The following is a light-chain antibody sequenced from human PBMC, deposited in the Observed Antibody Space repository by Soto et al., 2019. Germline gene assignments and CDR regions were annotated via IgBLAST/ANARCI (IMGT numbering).Light chain of an antibody. V-gene: IGKV3-20*01. CDR2: GAS. CDR1: QSVGSTY. J-gene: IGKJ4*01. CDR3: QQYDNSPRALT. Sequence: EIVLTQSPGTLSLSPGERATLSCMASQSVGSTYLAWYQQRPGLPPRLLIFGASNRATGIPDRFSGSGSGTDFTLTISRLEPEDFAVYYCQQYDNSPRALTFGGGTKVDIK.